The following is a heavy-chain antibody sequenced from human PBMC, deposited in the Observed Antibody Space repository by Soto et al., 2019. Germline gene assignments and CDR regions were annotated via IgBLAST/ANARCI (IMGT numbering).Heavy chain of an antibody. J-gene: IGHJ3*02. Sequence: GASVKVSFKASGGTFSSYAISWVRQAPGQGLEWMGGIIPIFGTANYAQKFQGRVTITADESTSTAYMELSSLRSEDTAVYYCARDFNYYGSGRGVDIWGQGTMVTVSS. CDR1: GGTFSSYA. D-gene: IGHD3-10*01. CDR2: IIPIFGTA. V-gene: IGHV1-69*13. CDR3: ARDFNYYGSGRGVDI.